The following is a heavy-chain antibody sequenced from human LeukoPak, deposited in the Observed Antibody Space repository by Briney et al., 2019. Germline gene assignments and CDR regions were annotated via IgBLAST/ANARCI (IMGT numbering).Heavy chain of an antibody. D-gene: IGHD3-3*01. V-gene: IGHV3-30*02. CDR3: AKGRKYYDFWSGYCHFDY. CDR1: GFTFSSYG. J-gene: IGHJ4*02. CDR2: IRYDGSNK. Sequence: PEGSLRLSCAASGFTFSSYGMHWVRQAPGKGLEWVAFIRYDGSNKYYADSVKGRFTISRDNSKNTLYLQMNSLRAEDTAVYYCAKGRKYYDFWSGYCHFDYWGQGTLVTVSS.